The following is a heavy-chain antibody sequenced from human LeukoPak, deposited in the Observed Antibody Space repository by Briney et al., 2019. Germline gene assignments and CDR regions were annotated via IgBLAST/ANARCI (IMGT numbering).Heavy chain of an antibody. Sequence: SETLSLTCAVYGGSFSGYYWSWIRQPPGKGLEWIGEINHSGSTNYNPSLKSRVTISVDTSKNQFSLKLSSVTAADTAVYYCASLFGGSYYYYYYMDVWGKGTTVTISS. CDR1: GGSFSGYY. D-gene: IGHD1-26*01. CDR3: ASLFGGSYYYYYYMDV. V-gene: IGHV4-34*01. CDR2: INHSGST. J-gene: IGHJ6*03.